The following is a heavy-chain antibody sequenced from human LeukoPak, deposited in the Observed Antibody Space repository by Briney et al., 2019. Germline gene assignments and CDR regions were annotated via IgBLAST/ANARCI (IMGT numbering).Heavy chain of an antibody. CDR1: GFTFSSYS. CDR2: ISSDDKFI. V-gene: IGHV3-21*01. Sequence: PGGSLRLSCAASGFTFSSYSMNWVRQAPGKGLEWVSSISSDDKFIYYADSVKGRFTISRDNAKNSVYLQMSSLRAEDTAVYYCARDRGQASGWYDAFDIWGQGTMVTVSS. J-gene: IGHJ3*02. D-gene: IGHD6-19*01. CDR3: ARDRGQASGWYDAFDI.